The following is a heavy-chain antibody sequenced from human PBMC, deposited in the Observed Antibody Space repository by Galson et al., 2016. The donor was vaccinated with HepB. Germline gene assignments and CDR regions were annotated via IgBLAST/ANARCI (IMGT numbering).Heavy chain of an antibody. CDR2: ISHDGSNK. J-gene: IGHJ4*02. CDR3: AKDPDYYDSTGYEIPSFDY. D-gene: IGHD3-22*01. V-gene: IGHV3-30*18. Sequence: SLRLSCAASGFIFNTYGMHWVRQAPGKGLEWVAVISHDGSNKKYADSVKGRFTISSDNSKNTLYLEMNSLKPEDTALYYCAKDPDYYDSTGYEIPSFDYWGQGTLVTVSS. CDR1: GFIFNTYG.